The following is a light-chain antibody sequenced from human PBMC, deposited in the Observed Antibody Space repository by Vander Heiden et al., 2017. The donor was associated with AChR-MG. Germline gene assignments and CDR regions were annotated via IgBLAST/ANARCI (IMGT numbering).Light chain of an antibody. CDR1: SSDIGDYSY. CDR2: DVT. Sequence: HSVLTQPASVSGSPGPSITISCTGTSSDIGDYSYVAWYQQHTGKAPKLIIDDVTNRPSGGSNRFSATKSGNTASLTVSGLQAEVEADYYCSSYTTGVLFGGGTKLTVL. V-gene: IGLV2-14*03. CDR3: SSYTTGVL. J-gene: IGLJ2*01.